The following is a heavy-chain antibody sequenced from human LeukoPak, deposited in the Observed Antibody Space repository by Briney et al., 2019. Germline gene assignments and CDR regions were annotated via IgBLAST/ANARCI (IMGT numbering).Heavy chain of an antibody. D-gene: IGHD3-22*01. V-gene: IGHV5-51*01. J-gene: IGHJ4*02. CDR1: GYSFTSYW. CDR3: ARANHDSSGYYSFDY. CDR2: IYPGDSDT. Sequence: GESLKISCKGSGYSFTSYWIGWVRQMPGKGLEWRGIIYPGDSDTRYSPSFQGQVTISADKSISTAYLQWSSLKASDTAMYYCARANHDSSGYYSFDYWGRGTLVTVSS.